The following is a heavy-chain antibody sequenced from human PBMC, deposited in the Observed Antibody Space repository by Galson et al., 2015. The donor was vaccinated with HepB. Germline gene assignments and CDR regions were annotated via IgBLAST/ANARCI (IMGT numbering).Heavy chain of an antibody. V-gene: IGHV3-7*03. Sequence: SLRLSCAASGFTFSSYWMSWVRQAPGKGLEWVANIKQDGSEKYYVDSVKGRFTISRDNAKNSLYLQMNSLRAEGTAVYYCASSSFEYSSSSSDYWGQGTLVTVSS. D-gene: IGHD6-6*01. CDR3: ASSSFEYSSSSSDY. CDR1: GFTFSSYW. CDR2: IKQDGSEK. J-gene: IGHJ4*02.